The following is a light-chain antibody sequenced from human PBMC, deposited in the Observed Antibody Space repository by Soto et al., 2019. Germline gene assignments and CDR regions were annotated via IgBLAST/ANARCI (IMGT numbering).Light chain of an antibody. CDR1: QSVSIY. Sequence: EIVLTQSQATLSLSPGERATLSCSSSQSVSIYLAWYQQKPGQAPRLLLYDASNRATGIPARFSGSGSGTDFTLTISSLEPEDFAVYYCQQRSNWPTFGQGTRLEIK. J-gene: IGKJ5*01. CDR3: QQRSNWPT. V-gene: IGKV3-11*01. CDR2: DAS.